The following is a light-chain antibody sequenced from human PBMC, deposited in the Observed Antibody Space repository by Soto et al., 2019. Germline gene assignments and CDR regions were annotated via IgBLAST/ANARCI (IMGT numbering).Light chain of an antibody. V-gene: IGKV1-39*01. CDR1: QGISSH. CDR2: AAA. CDR3: HQGYSTPHT. J-gene: IGKJ1*01. Sequence: DIQMTQSPSSLSASAGDRVTITCRASQGISSHLNCYQQKPGKAPKLLIYAAASLQSGVQSRCSGSGAGTEFILTSSILQPEDVATYYCHQGYSTPHTFGQGTKVEIK.